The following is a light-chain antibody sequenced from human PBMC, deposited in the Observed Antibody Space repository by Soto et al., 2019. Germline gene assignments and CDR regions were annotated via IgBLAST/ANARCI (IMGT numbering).Light chain of an antibody. CDR2: DVS. CDR1: SSDVGSYNY. J-gene: IGLJ1*01. V-gene: IGLV2-14*03. CDR3: TSYTSSSTYV. Sequence: QAVVTQPASVSGSPGQSITIFCTGTSSDVGSYNYVSWYQQHPGRAPKLMIYDVSSRPSGVSNRFSGSKSGNTASLTISGLQAEDEADYFCTSYTSSSTYVFGTGTKLTVL.